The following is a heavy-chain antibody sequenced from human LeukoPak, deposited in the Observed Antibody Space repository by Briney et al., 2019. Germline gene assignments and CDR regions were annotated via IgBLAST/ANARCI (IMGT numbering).Heavy chain of an antibody. CDR2: IKPDGSGK. J-gene: IGHJ4*02. V-gene: IGHV3-7*01. Sequence: GGSLRLSCAASGFTFSNYWMTWVRQPPGKGLEWVAIIKPDGSGKYHVDSVKGRFTISRDNAKNSLYLQMSSLRAEDTAVYYCARGGHRQKEFWGQGTLVAVSS. CDR3: ARGGHRQKEF. CDR1: GFTFSNYW. D-gene: IGHD3-10*01.